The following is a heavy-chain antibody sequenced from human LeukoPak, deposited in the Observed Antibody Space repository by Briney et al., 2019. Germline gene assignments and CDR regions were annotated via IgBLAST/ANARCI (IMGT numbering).Heavy chain of an antibody. J-gene: IGHJ5*02. D-gene: IGHD4-11*01. CDR1: GGSFSNY. V-gene: IGHV4-34*01. CDR3: ARDRVTTGGFDP. Sequence: SETLSLTCAVYGGSFSNYWSWIRQPPGKGLEWIGEINQRGSTKYNPSLKSRVTISEDTSKKQFSLKLSFVTAADTAVYCCARDRVTTGGFDPWGQGTLVTVSS. CDR2: INQRGST.